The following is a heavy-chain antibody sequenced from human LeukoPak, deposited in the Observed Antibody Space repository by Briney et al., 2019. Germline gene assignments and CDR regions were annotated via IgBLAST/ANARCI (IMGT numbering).Heavy chain of an antibody. CDR3: AKEKAGMDV. CDR2: ISYDGSNK. Sequence: GGSLRLSCAASGFTFSSYGMPWVRQAPGKGLEWVAVISYDGSNKYYADSVKGRFTISRDNSKNTLYLQMNSLRAEDTAVYYCAKEKAGMDVWGQGTTVTVSS. CDR1: GFTFSSYG. J-gene: IGHJ6*02. V-gene: IGHV3-30*18.